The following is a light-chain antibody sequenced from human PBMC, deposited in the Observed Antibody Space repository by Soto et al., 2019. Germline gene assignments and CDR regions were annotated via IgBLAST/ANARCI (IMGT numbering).Light chain of an antibody. CDR3: QQYGSYWT. Sequence: DIQMTQSPSTLSASIGDTVTITCRASQSINRWLAWYQQKPGEAPKLLIYDAPSLESGVPSRFSGTGSGTEFTLIISSLQPDDFATYYCQQYGSYWTFGQGTKVDIK. CDR1: QSINRW. J-gene: IGKJ1*01. V-gene: IGKV1-5*01. CDR2: DAP.